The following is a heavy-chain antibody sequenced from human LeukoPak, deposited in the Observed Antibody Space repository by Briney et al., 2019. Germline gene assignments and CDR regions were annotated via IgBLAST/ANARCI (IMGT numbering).Heavy chain of an antibody. CDR3: ARARDHRRYPPYFDY. J-gene: IGHJ4*02. V-gene: IGHV3-74*01. CDR1: GFTFSSFW. CDR2: IKGDGITT. D-gene: IGHD1-14*01. Sequence: GGSLRLSCEASGFTFSSFWMHWVRQAPGKGPVWVARIKGDGITTNYADPAKGRFTVSRDNAKNTVYLQMNSLRAEDTAVYYCARARDHRRYPPYFDYWGQGTLVTVSS.